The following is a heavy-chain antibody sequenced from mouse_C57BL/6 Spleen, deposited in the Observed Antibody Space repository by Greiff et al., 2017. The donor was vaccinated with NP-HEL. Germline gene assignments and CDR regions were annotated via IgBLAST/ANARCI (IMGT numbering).Heavy chain of an antibody. CDR3: ARSGITTGFDY. Sequence: QVQLKESGPGLVQPSPCLSISCTVSGFSFTSYGVHWVRQSPGKGLEWLGVIWSGGSTDYNAAFISRLSISKDNSKSQVFFKMNSLQADDTAIYYCARSGITTGFDYWGQGTTLTVSS. D-gene: IGHD2-4*01. V-gene: IGHV2-2*01. CDR1: GFSFTSYG. J-gene: IGHJ2*01. CDR2: IWSGGST.